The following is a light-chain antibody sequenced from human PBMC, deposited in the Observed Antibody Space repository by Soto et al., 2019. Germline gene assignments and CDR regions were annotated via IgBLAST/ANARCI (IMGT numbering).Light chain of an antibody. J-gene: IGKJ1*01. CDR3: QQYNSYSWT. CDR1: QSISSW. CDR2: KAS. Sequence: DIQMTQSPSTLSASVGDRVTITCRASQSISSWLAWYQQKPGKAAKLLIYKASSLESGVPSRFSGSGFGTELTLTISSLQPDDFATDYGQQYNSYSWTFGQGTKVEIK. V-gene: IGKV1-5*03.